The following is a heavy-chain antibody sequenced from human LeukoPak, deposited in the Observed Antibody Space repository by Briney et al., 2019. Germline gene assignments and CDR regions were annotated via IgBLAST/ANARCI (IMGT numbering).Heavy chain of an antibody. J-gene: IGHJ3*02. CDR2: IIPIFGTA. CDR3: ARPRRGYSYGSDAFDI. CDR1: GGTFSSYA. V-gene: IGHV1-69*06. D-gene: IGHD5-18*01. Sequence: ASVKVSCKASGGTFSSYAISWVRQAPGQGLEWMGGIIPIFGTANYAQKFQGRVTITADKSTSTAYMELSSLRSEDTAVYYCARPRRGYSYGSDAFDIWGQGTMVTVSS.